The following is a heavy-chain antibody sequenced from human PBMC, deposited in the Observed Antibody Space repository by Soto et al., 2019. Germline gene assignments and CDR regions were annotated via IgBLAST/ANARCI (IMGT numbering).Heavy chain of an antibody. J-gene: IGHJ3*01. CDR1: GFTFSHHG. V-gene: IGHV3-30*18. CDR3: PKVRDDSGDYGRLTNDVFDV. Sequence: QVQLVESGGGVVQPGRSLRLSCAASGFTFSHHGMHWVRQAPGKGLEWVAVISYDGSNKYYADSARGRFTISRDNSKNTLFLQRNSLSPDDTAIFYCPKVRDDSGDYGRLTNDVFDVWGQGTMVTVSS. D-gene: IGHD4-17*01. CDR2: ISYDGSNK.